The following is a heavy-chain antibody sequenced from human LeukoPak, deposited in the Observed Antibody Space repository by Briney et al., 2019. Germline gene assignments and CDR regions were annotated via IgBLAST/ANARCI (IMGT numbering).Heavy chain of an antibody. CDR2: ISSNGGST. D-gene: IGHD1-1*01. J-gene: IGHJ6*03. CDR1: GFTFSNYA. Sequence: GGSLRLSCAASGFTFSNYAMHWVRQAPGKGLEYVSGISSNGGSTFYASSVKGRFTISRDNAKNSMYLEMNSLRAEDTAVYYCARPQLGMGYSYYMDIWGKGTTVTVSS. CDR3: ARPQLGMGYSYYMDI. V-gene: IGHV3-64*01.